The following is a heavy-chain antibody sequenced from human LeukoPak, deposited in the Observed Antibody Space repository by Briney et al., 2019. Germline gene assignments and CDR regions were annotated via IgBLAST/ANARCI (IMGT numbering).Heavy chain of an antibody. CDR1: GFTFGSYG. V-gene: IGHV3-23*01. J-gene: IGHJ1*01. CDR2: ITPNADRT. CDR3: AIMHGYYDGSGYWVQ. Sequence: GGSLRLSCAASGFTFGSYGTSWVRQAPGKGLEWVSFITPNADRTSYADSVEGRFTIYRDNPRNTLYMQMNSLRDEDTALYYCAIMHGYYDGSGYWVQWGQGTLVTVSS. D-gene: IGHD3-22*01.